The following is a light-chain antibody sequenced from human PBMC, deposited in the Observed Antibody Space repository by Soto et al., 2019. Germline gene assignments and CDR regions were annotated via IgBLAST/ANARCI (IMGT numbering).Light chain of an antibody. CDR1: QSISAW. CDR3: QQYNSNSHT. CDR2: DAS. V-gene: IGKV1-5*01. Sequence: DIQMTPSPSTLSASVGDRVTITCRASQSISAWLAWYQQKPGKPPKLLIFDASSLEPGVPRRFSGSGSGTEFSLTISSLQPDDFGTYYCQQYNSNSHTFGQGTRLEIK. J-gene: IGKJ5*01.